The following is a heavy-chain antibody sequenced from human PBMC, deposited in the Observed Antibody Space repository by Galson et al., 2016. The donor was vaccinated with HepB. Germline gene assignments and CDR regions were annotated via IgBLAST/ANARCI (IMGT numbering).Heavy chain of an antibody. CDR2: TYYRSTWYN. J-gene: IGHJ4*02. CDR1: GDSVSSNIAA. Sequence: CAISGDSVSSNIAAWNWIRQSPSRGLEWLGRTYYRSTWYNDYVPSVKSRIPISPDTSKNQFSLQLKSVTPEDTAVYYCTRVSFLGRGLTNWGQGILVTVSS. D-gene: IGHD3/OR15-3a*01. V-gene: IGHV6-1*01. CDR3: TRVSFLGRGLTN.